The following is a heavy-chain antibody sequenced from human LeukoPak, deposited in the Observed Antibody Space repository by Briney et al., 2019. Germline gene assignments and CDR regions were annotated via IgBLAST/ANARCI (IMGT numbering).Heavy chain of an antibody. CDR1: GFTVSSNY. Sequence: GGSLRLSCAASGFTVSSNYMSWVRQAPGKGLEWVSAISGSGGSTYYADSVKGRFTISRDNSKNTLYLQMNSLRAEDTAVYYCAKDHRYSYGLFFDYWGQGTLVTVSS. D-gene: IGHD5-18*01. V-gene: IGHV3-23*01. CDR2: ISGSGGST. J-gene: IGHJ4*02. CDR3: AKDHRYSYGLFFDY.